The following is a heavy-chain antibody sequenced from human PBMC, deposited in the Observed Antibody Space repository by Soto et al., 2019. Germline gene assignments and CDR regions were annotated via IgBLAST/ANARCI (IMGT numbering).Heavy chain of an antibody. CDR3: ARGRDCSSTSCYRDYYYGMDV. D-gene: IGHD2-2*01. CDR1: GDTVSSNSGA. V-gene: IGHV6-1*01. J-gene: IGHJ6*02. Sequence: SQTLSLTCAISGDTVSSNSGAWNWVRQSPSRGLEWLGRTYYRSKWYNDYAVSVKSRITINPDTSKNQFSLQLNSVTPEDTAVYYCARGRDCSSTSCYRDYYYGMDVWGHGTTVTV. CDR2: TYYRSKWYN.